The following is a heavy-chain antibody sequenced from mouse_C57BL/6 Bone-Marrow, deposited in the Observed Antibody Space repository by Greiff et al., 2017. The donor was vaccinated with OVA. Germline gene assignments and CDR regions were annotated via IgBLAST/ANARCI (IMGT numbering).Heavy chain of an antibody. J-gene: IGHJ1*03. CDR3: ARPFITTVVAPV. Sequence: EVMLVESGGGLVKPGGSLKLSCAASGFTFSDYGMHWVRQAPEKGLEWVAYISSGSSTIYYADTVKGRFTISRDNAKNTLFLQMTSLRSEDTAMYYCARPFITTVVAPVWGTGTTVTVSS. CDR1: GFTFSDYG. V-gene: IGHV5-17*01. CDR2: ISSGSSTI. D-gene: IGHD1-1*01.